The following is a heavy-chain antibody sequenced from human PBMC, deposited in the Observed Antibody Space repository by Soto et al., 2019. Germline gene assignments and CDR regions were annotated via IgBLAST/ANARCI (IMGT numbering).Heavy chain of an antibody. J-gene: IGHJ4*02. V-gene: IGHV3-30-3*01. CDR3: ASRGLYSIFYY. CDR2: ISYDGSNK. D-gene: IGHD6-13*01. Sequence: QVQLVESGGGVVQPGRSLRLSCAASGFTFSSYAMHWVRKAPGKGLEWVAVISYDGSNKYYADSVKGRFTISRDNSKNTLYLHMNSLSAEDTAVYYCASRGLYSIFYYWGQGTLVTVSS. CDR1: GFTFSSYA.